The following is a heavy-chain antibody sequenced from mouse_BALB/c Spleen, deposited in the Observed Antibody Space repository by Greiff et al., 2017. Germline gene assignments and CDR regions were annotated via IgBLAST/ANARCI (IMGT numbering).Heavy chain of an antibody. V-gene: IGHV3-6*02. CDR2: ISYDGSN. CDR1: GYSITSGYY. J-gene: IGHJ3*01. D-gene: IGHD2-1*01. Sequence: EVKLMESGPGLVKPSQSLSLTCSVTGYSITSGYYWNWIRQFPGNKLEWMGYISYDGSNNYNPSLKNRISITRDTSENQFLLKLNSVTTEDTATYYCASDIYGNPFAYWGQGTLVTVSA. CDR3: ASDIYGNPFAY.